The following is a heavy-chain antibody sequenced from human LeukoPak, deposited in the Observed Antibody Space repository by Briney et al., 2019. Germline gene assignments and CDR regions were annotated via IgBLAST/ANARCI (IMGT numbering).Heavy chain of an antibody. CDR3: ARDNWNYGSSMDV. CDR2: IYYSGST. Sequence: SETLSLTCTVSGCSISSYYWSWIRQPPGKGLEWIGYIYYSGSTNYNPSLKSRVTISVDTSKDQFSLKLSSVTAADTAVYYCARDNWNYGSSMDVWGQGTPVTVSS. V-gene: IGHV4-59*01. J-gene: IGHJ6*02. D-gene: IGHD1-7*01. CDR1: GCSISSYY.